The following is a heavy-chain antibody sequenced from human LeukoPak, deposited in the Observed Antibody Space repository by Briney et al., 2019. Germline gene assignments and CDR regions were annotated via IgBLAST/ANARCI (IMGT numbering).Heavy chain of an antibody. D-gene: IGHD2-2*01. J-gene: IGHJ5*02. CDR1: GASIRSGDYY. V-gene: IGHV4-61*02. CDR2: IYTSGST. CDR3: PRALDGYCYSSTCLYNWFDP. Sequence: SETLSLTCTVSGASIRSGDYYWSWVRQPAGEGLGWIGRIYTSGSTTYNPSLNGRVTMSVDTPKNQFSLKMYSVTAADTAVYYCPRALDGYCYSSTCLYNWFDPWGLGTHVTLSS.